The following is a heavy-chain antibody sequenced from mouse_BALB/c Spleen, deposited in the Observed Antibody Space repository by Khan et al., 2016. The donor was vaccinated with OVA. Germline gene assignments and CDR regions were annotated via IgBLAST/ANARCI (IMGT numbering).Heavy chain of an antibody. V-gene: IGHV1-7*01. D-gene: IGHD1-1*01. CDR1: GYTFTNYW. CDR2: INPSTGYT. CDR3: ARSGLRWDFDY. J-gene: IGHJ2*01. Sequence: VQLQQSGAELAKPGASVKMSCKASGYTFTNYWILWVKQRPGQGLEWIGYINPSTGYTEYNQNFKDKATLTADKSSSTAYMQLSSLTSEDSAVYYCARSGLRWDFDYWGQGTTLTVSS.